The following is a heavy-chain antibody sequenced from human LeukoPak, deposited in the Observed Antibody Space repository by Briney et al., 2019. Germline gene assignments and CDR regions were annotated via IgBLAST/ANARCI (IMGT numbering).Heavy chain of an antibody. CDR2: IFHSGST. J-gene: IGHJ6*03. D-gene: IGHD4-11*01. CDR1: GDSISSGAYS. V-gene: IGHV4-30-2*01. Sequence: SQTLSLTCVVSGDSISSGAYSWSWIRQPPGKGLEWIGYIFHSGSTFYNPSLKSRVTISVDNSKNQFSLRLSSVTAADTAVYYCARAVTTLTTTYFYYYHMDVWGQGATVTVSS. CDR3: ARAVTTLTTTYFYYYHMDV.